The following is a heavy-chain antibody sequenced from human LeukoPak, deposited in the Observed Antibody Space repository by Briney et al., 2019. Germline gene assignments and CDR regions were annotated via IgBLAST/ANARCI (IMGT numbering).Heavy chain of an antibody. CDR3: AYFPGPVHLYFQY. J-gene: IGHJ1*01. CDR2: IIPIFGTA. V-gene: IGHV1-69*13. D-gene: IGHD3-9*01. Sequence: GASVRVSCKASGGTFSSYAISWVRQAPGQGLEWMGGIIPIFGTANYAQKFQGRVTITADESTSTVYMELSSLRSEDTAVYYCAYFPGPVHLYFQYWGQGTLVTVSS. CDR1: GGTFSSYA.